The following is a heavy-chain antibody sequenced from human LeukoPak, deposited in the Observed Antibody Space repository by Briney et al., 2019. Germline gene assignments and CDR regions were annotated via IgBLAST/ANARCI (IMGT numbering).Heavy chain of an antibody. CDR2: IYHSGST. Sequence: SETLSLTCSVSDDSISSQYWSWIRQPPGKGLKWIGYIYHSGSTKYNPSLKSRVTMSLDTSKNQFSLNLSSVTAADTAVYYCAGRRWFINYYYGMDVWGQGTTVTVSS. D-gene: IGHD3-10*01. J-gene: IGHJ6*02. CDR1: DDSISSQY. CDR3: AGRRWFINYYYGMDV. V-gene: IGHV4-59*11.